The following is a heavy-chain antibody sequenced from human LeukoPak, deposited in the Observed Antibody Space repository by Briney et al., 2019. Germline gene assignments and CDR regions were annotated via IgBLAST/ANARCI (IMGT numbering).Heavy chain of an antibody. CDR2: IKQGGSEK. J-gene: IGHJ4*02. D-gene: IGHD3-10*01. CDR3: GRFARGPGY. Sequence: GGSLTLSCAACGFTCSSVWMMWLRQAPGEGGEGGANIKQGGSEKKYVDSVKGRFTIARENAKNSLYLQMNTLRAEDTAVYCCGRFARGPGYWGQGTLVTVSS. V-gene: IGHV3-7*01. CDR1: GFTCSSVW.